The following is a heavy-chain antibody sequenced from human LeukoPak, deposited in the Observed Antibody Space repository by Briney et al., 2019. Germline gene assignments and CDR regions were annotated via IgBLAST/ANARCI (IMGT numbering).Heavy chain of an antibody. J-gene: IGHJ3*02. CDR1: GFTFSSYW. CDR2: IRYDGSNK. CDR3: ARDPASTRSERYAFDI. Sequence: GGSLRLSCAASGFTFSSYWMSWVRQAPGKGLEWVAFIRYDGSNKYYADSVKGRFTITRDSSKNTLYLQMNSLRAEDTAVYYCARDPASTRSERYAFDIWGQGTMVTVSS. D-gene: IGHD1-1*01. V-gene: IGHV3-30*02.